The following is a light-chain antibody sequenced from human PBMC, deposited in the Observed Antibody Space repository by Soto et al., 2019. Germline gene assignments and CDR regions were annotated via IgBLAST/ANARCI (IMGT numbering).Light chain of an antibody. J-gene: IGKJ4*01. Sequence: DIQMTQSPSSLSASVGDRVTITCQASQDISNYLNRYQQKPGKAPKLLIYDASNLETGVPSMFSGSGSGTDFTFTISSLQPGDIATYYCQQYDNLPLTCGGGTKVEIK. CDR3: QQYDNLPLT. V-gene: IGKV1-33*01. CDR2: DAS. CDR1: QDISNY.